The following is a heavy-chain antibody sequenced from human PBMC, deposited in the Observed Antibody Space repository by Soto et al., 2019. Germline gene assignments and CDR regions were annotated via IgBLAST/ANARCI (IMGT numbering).Heavy chain of an antibody. J-gene: IGHJ3*02. D-gene: IGHD3-22*01. V-gene: IGHV4-59*12. CDR1: GGSISSYY. CDR2: IYYSGST. Sequence: SETLSLTCTVSGGSISSYYWSWIRQPPGKGLEWIGYIYYSGSTNYNPSLKSRVTISVDNAKNSLHLQMNSLRVEDTAVYYCARGDYSDTSGPFSDAFDIWGQGTMVTVSS. CDR3: ARGDYSDTSGPFSDAFDI.